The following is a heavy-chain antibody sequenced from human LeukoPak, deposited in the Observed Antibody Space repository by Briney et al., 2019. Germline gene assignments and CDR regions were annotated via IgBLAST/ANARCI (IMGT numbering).Heavy chain of an antibody. CDR2: IKSKTDGGTT. CDR3: TTDKINEI. V-gene: IGHV3-15*01. J-gene: IGHJ1*01. CDR1: GLGFSNAG. Sequence: PGGSRGLSGEAPGLGFSNAGLSWVGKQPGKGLGWVGRIKSKTDGGTTDYGAPVKGRFTISRDDSENTLHLQMNSLKTEDTAVYYCTTDKINEIWGQGILVTVSS. D-gene: IGHD2-8*01.